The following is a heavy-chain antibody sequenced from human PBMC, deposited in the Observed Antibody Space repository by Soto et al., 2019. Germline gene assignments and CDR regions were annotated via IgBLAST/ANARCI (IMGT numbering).Heavy chain of an antibody. D-gene: IGHD3-22*01. CDR2: IWYDGSNK. Sequence: GGSLRLSCAASGFTFSSYGMHWVRQAPGKGLEWVAVIWYDGSNKYYADSVKGRFTISRDNSKNTLYLQMNSLRAEDTAVYYCAILSTYYYDSSGYYGDYWGQGTLVTVS. CDR1: GFTFSSYG. CDR3: AILSTYYYDSSGYYGDY. V-gene: IGHV3-33*01. J-gene: IGHJ4*02.